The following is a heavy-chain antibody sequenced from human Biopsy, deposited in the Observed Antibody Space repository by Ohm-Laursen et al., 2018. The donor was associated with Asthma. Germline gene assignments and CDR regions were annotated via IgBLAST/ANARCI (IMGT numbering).Heavy chain of an antibody. CDR1: RFTFSSYG. Sequence: SLRLSCAASRFTFSSYGMHWVRQAPGKGLEWVAYISYDGSDKYYADSVKGRFTISRNISTNTVYLQMDSLSADDTAVYYCAKVGHGYGDYVGYLDPWGQGTLVTVSS. CDR2: ISYDGSDK. J-gene: IGHJ5*02. CDR3: AKVGHGYGDYVGYLDP. V-gene: IGHV3-30*18. D-gene: IGHD4-17*01.